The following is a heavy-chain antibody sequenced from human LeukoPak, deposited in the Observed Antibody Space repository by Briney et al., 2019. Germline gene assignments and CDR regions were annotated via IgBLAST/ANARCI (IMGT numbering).Heavy chain of an antibody. Sequence: GESLKISCQASGYIFSNYWIGWVRQMPGKGLEWMAIIYPGDSETKYSPSFQGQVTISVDKSISTTYLQWSSVKASDTAMYYCARRIAGGTFDNWGQGTLVTVSS. CDR3: ARRIAGGTFDN. J-gene: IGHJ4*02. CDR1: GYIFSNYW. D-gene: IGHD6-13*01. V-gene: IGHV5-51*01. CDR2: IYPGDSET.